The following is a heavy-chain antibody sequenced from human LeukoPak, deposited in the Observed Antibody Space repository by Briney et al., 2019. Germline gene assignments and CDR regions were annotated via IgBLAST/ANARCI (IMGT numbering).Heavy chain of an antibody. D-gene: IGHD4-17*01. CDR2: ISYDGSNK. V-gene: IGHV3-30*04. CDR1: GFTFSSYA. Sequence: PGGSLRLSCAASGFTFSSYAMHWVRQAPGKGLEWVAVISYDGSNKYYADSVKGRFTISRDNSKNTLYLQMNSLRAEDTAVYYCAKDVHTQRDYGDSLLPDYWGQGTLVTVSS. J-gene: IGHJ4*02. CDR3: AKDVHTQRDYGDSLLPDY.